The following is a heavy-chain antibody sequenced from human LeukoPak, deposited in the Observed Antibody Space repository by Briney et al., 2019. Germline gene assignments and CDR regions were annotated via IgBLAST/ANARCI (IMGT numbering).Heavy chain of an antibody. Sequence: KTSETLSLTCTVSGGSISSYYWSWIRQPPGKGLEWIGYIYYSGSTYYNPSLKSRVTISVDTSKNQFSLKLTSVTAADTAVYYCARDLAKEGVLLWFGELLSAYYYYGLDVWGQGTTVTVSS. CDR3: ARDLAKEGVLLWFGELLSAYYYYGLDV. V-gene: IGHV4-59*12. D-gene: IGHD3-10*01. J-gene: IGHJ6*02. CDR1: GGSISSYY. CDR2: IYYSGST.